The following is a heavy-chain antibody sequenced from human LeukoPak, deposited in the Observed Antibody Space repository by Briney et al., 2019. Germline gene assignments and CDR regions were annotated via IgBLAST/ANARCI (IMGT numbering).Heavy chain of an antibody. CDR3: ARHPIGYCSGGSCRPFDY. Sequence: SETLSLTCTVSGGSISSYYWSWIRQPAGKGLEWIGRIYTSGSTNYNPSLKSRVTMSVDTSKNQFSLKLSSVTAADTAVYYCARHPIGYCSGGSCRPFDYWGQGTLVTVSS. CDR1: GGSISSYY. V-gene: IGHV4-4*07. J-gene: IGHJ4*02. D-gene: IGHD2-15*01. CDR2: IYTSGST.